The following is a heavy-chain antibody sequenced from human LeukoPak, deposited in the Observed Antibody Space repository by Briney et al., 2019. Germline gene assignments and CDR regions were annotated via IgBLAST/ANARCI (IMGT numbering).Heavy chain of an antibody. J-gene: IGHJ4*02. Sequence: GRSLRLSCAASGFTFSSYGMPWVRQAPGKGLEWVAVIWYDGSNKYYADSVRGRFTISRDNSKNTLYLQMSSLRAEDTAVYYCARAYCSSTSCYPFDYWGQGTLVTVSS. CDR2: IWYDGSNK. D-gene: IGHD2-2*01. CDR3: ARAYCSSTSCYPFDY. CDR1: GFTFSSYG. V-gene: IGHV3-33*01.